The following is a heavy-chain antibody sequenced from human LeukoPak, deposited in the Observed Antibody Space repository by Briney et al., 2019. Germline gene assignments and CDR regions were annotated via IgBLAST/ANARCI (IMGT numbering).Heavy chain of an antibody. CDR1: GGSISSSNW. V-gene: IGHV4-4*02. Sequence: PSGTLSLTCAVSGGSISSSNWWSWVRQPPGKGLEWIGEIYHSGSTNYNPSLKSRVTMSVDTSKNQFSLKLSSVTAADTAVYYCARLFHDSSGYYPYYYYYYYMDVWGKGTTVTISS. CDR3: ARLFHDSSGYYPYYYYYYYMDV. J-gene: IGHJ6*03. D-gene: IGHD3-22*01. CDR2: IYHSGST.